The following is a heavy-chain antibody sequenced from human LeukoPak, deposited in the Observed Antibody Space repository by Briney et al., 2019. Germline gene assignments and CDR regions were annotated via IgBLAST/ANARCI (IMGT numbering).Heavy chain of an antibody. V-gene: IGHV3-64*01. Sequence: PGGPLTLFCAASGFTFSSYTMLWLRQAPGKAREYGSVISSNGGSTYYANSVKGRFTISRDNSKNTLYLQMGSLRAEDMAIYYCARSNYSDYWGQGTLVTVSS. CDR2: ISSNGGST. CDR3: ARSNYSDY. J-gene: IGHJ4*02. CDR1: GFTFSSYT.